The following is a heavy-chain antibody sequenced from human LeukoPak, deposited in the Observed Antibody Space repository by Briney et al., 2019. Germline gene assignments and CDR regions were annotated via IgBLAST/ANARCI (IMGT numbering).Heavy chain of an antibody. Sequence: ASVKVSCKASGYTFTSYYMHWVRQAPGQGLEWMGIINPIGGSTSYAQKFQGRVTMTRDTSTSTVYMELSSLRSEDTAVYYCARVRYCGGDCYSQVFDYWGQGTLVTVSS. CDR1: GYTFTSYY. CDR2: INPIGGST. V-gene: IGHV1-46*01. D-gene: IGHD2-21*02. CDR3: ARVRYCGGDCYSQVFDY. J-gene: IGHJ4*02.